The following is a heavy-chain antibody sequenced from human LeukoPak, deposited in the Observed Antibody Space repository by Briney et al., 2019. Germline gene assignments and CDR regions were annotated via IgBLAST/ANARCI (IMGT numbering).Heavy chain of an antibody. V-gene: IGHV3-30*04. CDR2: ISYDGSNK. CDR1: GFTFSSYA. D-gene: IGHD3-9*01. CDR3: ARDPLLRYFDWLMQHNDAFDI. J-gene: IGHJ3*02. Sequence: PGGSLRLSCAASGFTFSSYAMHWVRQAPGRGLEWVAVISYDGSNKYYADSVKGRFTISRDNSKNTLYLQMNSLRAEDTAVYYCARDPLLRYFDWLMQHNDAFDIWGQGTMVTVSS.